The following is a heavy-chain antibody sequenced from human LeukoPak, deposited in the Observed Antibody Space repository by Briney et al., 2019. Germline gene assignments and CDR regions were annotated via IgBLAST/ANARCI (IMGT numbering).Heavy chain of an antibody. J-gene: IGHJ4*02. CDR2: ISSSGSTI. Sequence: GGSLRLSCAAPGFTFSSYEMNWVRQAPGKGLEWVSYISSSGSTIYYADSVKGRFTISRDNAKNSLYLQMNSLRAEDTAVYYCARVYYDILTGYRLVDYWGQGTLVTVSS. V-gene: IGHV3-48*03. CDR3: ARVYYDILTGYRLVDY. CDR1: GFTFSSYE. D-gene: IGHD3-9*01.